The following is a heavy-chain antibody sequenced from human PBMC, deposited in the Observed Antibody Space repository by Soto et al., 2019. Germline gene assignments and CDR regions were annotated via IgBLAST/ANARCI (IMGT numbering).Heavy chain of an antibody. CDR3: ESMTPVTTAPCVAM. CDR2: ISSSSGTI. D-gene: IGHD4-17*01. J-gene: IGHJ3*02. Sequence: PGGSLRLSCTASGVALSSYNMNWVRQAPGKGLEWLSYISSSSGTIYYADSVRGRFTISRDNAKNSLYLQMNSLRAEDTAVYDCESMTPVTTAPCVAMWGQGTMVTVSS. V-gene: IGHV3-48*01. CDR1: GVALSSYN.